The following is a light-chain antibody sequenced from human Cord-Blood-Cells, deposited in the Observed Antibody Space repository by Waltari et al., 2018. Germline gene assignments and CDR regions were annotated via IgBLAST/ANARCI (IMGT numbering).Light chain of an antibody. Sequence: QSALTQPRSVSGSPGQSVTISCPGTSRDVGGYNFAPWYQQHPGKAPKLMIYDVSRRPSGVPDRFSGSKSGNTASLTISGLQAEDEADYYCCSYAGSYTFVFGTGTKVTVL. CDR2: DVS. J-gene: IGLJ1*01. CDR1: SRDVGGYNF. CDR3: CSYAGSYTFV. V-gene: IGLV2-11*01.